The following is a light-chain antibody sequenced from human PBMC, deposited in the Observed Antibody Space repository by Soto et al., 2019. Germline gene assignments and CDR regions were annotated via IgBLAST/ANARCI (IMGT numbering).Light chain of an antibody. Sequence: VMTQTPLSLSVTPGHPPSISCSSGQILLHSNLYTYLDWFLQKPGQSPQLLIYLGSNRASGVPDRFSGSGSGTDFTLKISRVEAEDVGVYYCMQSLQSRAFGGGTKVDI. V-gene: IGKV2-28*01. J-gene: IGKJ4*01. CDR3: MQSLQSRA. CDR2: LGS. CDR1: QILLHSNLYTY.